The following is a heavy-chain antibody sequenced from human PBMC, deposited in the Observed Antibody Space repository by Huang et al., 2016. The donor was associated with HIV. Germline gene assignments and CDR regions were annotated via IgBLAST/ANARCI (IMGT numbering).Heavy chain of an antibody. CDR3: AHIGRLGNYYMDV. D-gene: IGHD7-27*01. CDR2: IYWDDDK. CDR1: GFSLNHKGVG. V-gene: IGHV2-5*02. Sequence: QITLKESGPMVIKPTQTLTLTCSFSGFSLNHKGVGVGWIRQPPGKALEWLVLIYWDDDKRFTPSLKNRITITKDTSKNQVVFTMTNLDPMDTGTYYCAHIGRLGNYYMDVWGNGTTVTVSS. J-gene: IGHJ6*03.